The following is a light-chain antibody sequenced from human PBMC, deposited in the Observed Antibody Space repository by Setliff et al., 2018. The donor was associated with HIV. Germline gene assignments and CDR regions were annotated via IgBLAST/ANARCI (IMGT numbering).Light chain of an antibody. CDR2: DVT. V-gene: IGLV2-11*01. CDR1: SSDVGGYNY. J-gene: IGLJ1*01. CDR3: CSYAGSAYG. Sequence: QSVLTQPRSVSGSPGLSVTISCTGTSSDVGGYNYVSWYQQHPGKAPKLMIYDVTKRPSGVPDRFSGSKSGNTASLTISGLQAEDEADYYCCSYAGSAYGFGTGTKVTV.